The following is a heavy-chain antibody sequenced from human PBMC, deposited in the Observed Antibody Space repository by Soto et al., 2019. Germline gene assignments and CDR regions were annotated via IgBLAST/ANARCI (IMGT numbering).Heavy chain of an antibody. Sequence: PGGSLRLSCAASGFTFSSYGMHWVRQAPGKGLEWVAVISYDGSNKYYADSVKGRFTISRDNSKNTLYLQMNSLRAEDTAVYYCAKAGNYGDYPKHLYYYGMDVWGQGTTVTVSS. J-gene: IGHJ6*02. CDR1: GFTFSSYG. D-gene: IGHD4-17*01. CDR3: AKAGNYGDYPKHLYYYGMDV. CDR2: ISYDGSNK. V-gene: IGHV3-30*18.